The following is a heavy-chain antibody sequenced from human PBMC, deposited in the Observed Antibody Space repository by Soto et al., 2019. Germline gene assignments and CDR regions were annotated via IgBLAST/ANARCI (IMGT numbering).Heavy chain of an antibody. D-gene: IGHD5-18*01. CDR3: AKDPFSRGDSYGYDYYRMAV. CDR1: GFTFSSYA. J-gene: IGHJ6*02. Sequence: PGGSLRLSCAASGFTFSSYAMSWVRQAPGKGLEWVSAISGSGGSTYYADSVKGRFTISRDNSKNTLYLQMNSLRAEDTAVYYRAKDPFSRGDSYGYDYYRMAVWGQGTTVTVSS. V-gene: IGHV3-23*01. CDR2: ISGSGGST.